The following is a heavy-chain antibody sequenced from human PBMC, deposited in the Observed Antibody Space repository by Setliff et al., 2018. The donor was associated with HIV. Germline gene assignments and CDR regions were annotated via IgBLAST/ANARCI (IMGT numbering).Heavy chain of an antibody. V-gene: IGHV3-21*04. CDR1: GFTFSHSN. CDR2: ISSSSSSI. Sequence: GGSLRLSCAASGFTFSHSNMNWVRQAPGKGLEWVASISSSSSSIYYADSVRGRFTISRDNAKNTVYLQMNSLRAEDMAIYYCAREDSSWYGSLDYWGQGTPVTVSS. D-gene: IGHD6-13*01. CDR3: AREDSSWYGSLDY. J-gene: IGHJ4*02.